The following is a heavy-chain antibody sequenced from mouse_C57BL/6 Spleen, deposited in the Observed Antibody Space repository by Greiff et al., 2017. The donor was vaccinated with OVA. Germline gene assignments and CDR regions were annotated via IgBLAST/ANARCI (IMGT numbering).Heavy chain of an antibody. V-gene: IGHV10-1*01. J-gene: IGHJ2*01. CDR3: VGGPYYFDY. Sequence: EVKLMESGGGLVQPKGSLKLSCAASGFSFNTYAMNWVRQAPGKGLEWVARIRSKSNNYATYYADSVKDRFTISRDDSESMLYLQMNNLKTEDTAMYYCVGGPYYFDYWGQGTTLTVSS. CDR2: IRSKSNNYAT. CDR1: GFSFNTYA.